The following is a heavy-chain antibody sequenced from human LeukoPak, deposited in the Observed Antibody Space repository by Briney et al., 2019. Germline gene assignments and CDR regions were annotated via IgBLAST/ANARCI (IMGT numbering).Heavy chain of an antibody. V-gene: IGHV3-30-3*01. CDR2: ISYDGSNK. D-gene: IGHD6-19*01. Sequence: PGGSLRLSCAASGFTFSSYAMHWVRQAPGKGLEWVAVISYDGSNKYYADSVKGRFTISRDNSKNTLYLQMNSLRAEDTAVYYCARDRVSSGWYGSGFDYWGQGTLVTVSS. CDR3: ARDRVSSGWYGSGFDY. CDR1: GFTFSSYA. J-gene: IGHJ4*02.